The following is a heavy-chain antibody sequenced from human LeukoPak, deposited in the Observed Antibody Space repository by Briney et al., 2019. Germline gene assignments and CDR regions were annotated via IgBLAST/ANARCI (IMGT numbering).Heavy chain of an antibody. J-gene: IGHJ4*02. V-gene: IGHV3-23*01. D-gene: IGHD2-15*01. Sequence: GGSLRLPCAASGFTFDGYAMSWVRQAPGKGLEWVSTITGAGNIYYADSVKGRFTISRDNSKNTLYLQMNSLRAEDTAVYYCAKRRLGAANPGDFDYWGQGTLVTVSS. CDR2: ITGAGNI. CDR3: AKRRLGAANPGDFDY. CDR1: GFTFDGYA.